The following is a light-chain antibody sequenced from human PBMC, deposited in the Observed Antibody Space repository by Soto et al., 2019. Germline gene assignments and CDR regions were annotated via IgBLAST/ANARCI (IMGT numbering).Light chain of an antibody. V-gene: IGKV3-11*01. CDR2: DFS. CDR3: QHRSNWPPLT. J-gene: IGKJ4*01. Sequence: EIVLTQSPATLSLSPGERATLSCRASQSVSGYFAWYQQKPGQAPRLLIYDFSNRAPGIPARFSGSWSGTDFTLTISSLEPEDSAVYYCQHRSNWPPLTFGGGTKVEIK. CDR1: QSVSGY.